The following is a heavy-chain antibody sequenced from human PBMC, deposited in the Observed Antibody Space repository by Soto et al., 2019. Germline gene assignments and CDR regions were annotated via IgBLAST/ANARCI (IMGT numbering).Heavy chain of an antibody. V-gene: IGHV1-69*12. Sequence: QVQLVQSGAEVKKPGSSVKVSCKASGGTFSSYAISWVRQAPGQGLEWMGGIIPIFGTANYAQKFQGRVTITADESTSTAYMELSSLRSEDTDVYYCARAREQWLVGLRYFQHWGQGTLVTVSS. CDR1: GGTFSSYA. CDR3: ARAREQWLVGLRYFQH. CDR2: IIPIFGTA. J-gene: IGHJ1*01. D-gene: IGHD6-19*01.